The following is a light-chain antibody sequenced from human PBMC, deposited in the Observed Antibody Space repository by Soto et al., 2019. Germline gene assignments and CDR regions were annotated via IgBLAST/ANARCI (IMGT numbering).Light chain of an antibody. V-gene: IGLV2-14*01. CDR2: EVT. Sequence: QSALTQPASVSGSPGQSITISCTGTSSDVGAYNYVSWYQQYPGKAPKLMISEVTNRPSGVSNRFSGSKSGNTASLTISGLQAEDEANYYCTSYTTSITWVFGGGTKLTV. J-gene: IGLJ3*02. CDR3: TSYTTSITWV. CDR1: SSDVGAYNY.